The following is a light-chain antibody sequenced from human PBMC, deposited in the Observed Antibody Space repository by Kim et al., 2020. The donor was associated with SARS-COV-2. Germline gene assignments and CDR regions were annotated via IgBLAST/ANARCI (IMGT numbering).Light chain of an antibody. J-gene: IGLJ1*01. CDR2: EVS. CDR1: SSDVGGYNY. Sequence: HSVTISCTGTSSDVGGYNYVSWYQQHPGKAPKLMIYEVSKRPSGVPDRFSGSKSGNTASLTVSGLQAEDEADYYCSSYAGSNNFEVFGTGTKVTVL. CDR3: SSYAGSNNFEV. V-gene: IGLV2-8*01.